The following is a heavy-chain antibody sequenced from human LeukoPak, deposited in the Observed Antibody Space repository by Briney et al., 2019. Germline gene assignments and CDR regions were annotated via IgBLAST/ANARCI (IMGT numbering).Heavy chain of an antibody. CDR1: GFTFSTYS. J-gene: IGHJ4*02. CDR3: ARQLGSCTRGTCYFDS. D-gene: IGHD2-8*01. Sequence: PGGSLRLSCVASGFTFSTYSFNWVRQAPGKGLEWVSALVSGGAPYYADSVKGRFTMSRDNSKNSLYLQMNSLRAEDTAVYYCARQLGSCTRGTCYFDSWGQGTLVTVSS. V-gene: IGHV3-23*01. CDR2: LVSGGAP.